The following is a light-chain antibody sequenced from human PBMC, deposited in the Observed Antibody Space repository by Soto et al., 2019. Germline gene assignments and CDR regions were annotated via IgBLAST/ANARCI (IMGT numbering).Light chain of an antibody. CDR3: MQGTYWPRLT. V-gene: IGKV2-30*01. J-gene: IGKJ4*01. Sequence: DVVMTQSPLSLPVTLGKPASISGRSSQTFVYSDGKTSLNWFHQRPGQSPRRLIYKVSNRDSGVPDRFSGSGSGTDFTLKISRVEAEDVGVYYCMQGTYWPRLTFGGGTKVEIK. CDR2: KVS. CDR1: QTFVYSDGKTS.